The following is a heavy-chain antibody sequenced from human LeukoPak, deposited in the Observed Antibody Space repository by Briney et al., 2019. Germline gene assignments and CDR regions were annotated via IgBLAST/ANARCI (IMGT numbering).Heavy chain of an antibody. CDR1: GGSITNSY. CDR3: ARDPLSTNDFDI. D-gene: IGHD1-1*01. J-gene: IGHJ3*02. Sequence: SETLSLTCTVSGGSITNSYWNWIRQSPGKGLEWIGYINYSGSTNYNPSLKSRVTISVDTSKNQFSLKLSSVAAADTAVYFCARDPLSTNDFDIWGQGTMVTVSS. V-gene: IGHV4-59*01. CDR2: INYSGST.